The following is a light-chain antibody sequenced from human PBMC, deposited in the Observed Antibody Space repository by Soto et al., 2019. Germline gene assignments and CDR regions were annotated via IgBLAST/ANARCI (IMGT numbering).Light chain of an antibody. CDR1: QNVSSN. CDR2: GAS. V-gene: IGKV3-15*01. Sequence: EIVMTQSPATLSVSPGERATLSCRASQNVSSNLAWYQQEPGQAPRLLIYGASTRATGIPARFSGSGSGTEFTLTISSLQSEDFAVYYCQQYHKWPITFGQGTRLEI. CDR3: QQYHKWPIT. J-gene: IGKJ5*01.